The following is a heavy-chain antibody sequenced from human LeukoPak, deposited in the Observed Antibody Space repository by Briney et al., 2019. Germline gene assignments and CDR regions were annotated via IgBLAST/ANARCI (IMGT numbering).Heavy chain of an antibody. CDR3: ARAEPSYYFDY. J-gene: IGHJ4*02. Sequence: PSETLSLTCAVYGGSFSGYYWSWIRQPPGKGLEWIGEINHSGSTNYNPSLKSRVTISADTSKNQFSLKLSSVTAADTAVYYCARAEPSYYFDYWGQGTLVTVSS. CDR1: GGSFSGYY. D-gene: IGHD1-26*01. CDR2: INHSGST. V-gene: IGHV4-34*01.